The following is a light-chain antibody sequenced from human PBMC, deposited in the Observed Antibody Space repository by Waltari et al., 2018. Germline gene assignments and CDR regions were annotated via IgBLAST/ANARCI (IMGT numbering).Light chain of an antibody. CDR1: SSDVGGFNR. CDR2: EVT. V-gene: IGLV2-18*02. CDR3: SSYTSTNTWV. J-gene: IGLJ3*02. Sequence: QSALTQPPSVSGSPGQSVTISCTGTSSDVGGFNRVSWYQQPPGPAPKVMIYEVTNRPSGVPDLCSGSKSGNTASLVIPGLQAEDEADYYCSSYTSTNTWVFGGGTKLTVL.